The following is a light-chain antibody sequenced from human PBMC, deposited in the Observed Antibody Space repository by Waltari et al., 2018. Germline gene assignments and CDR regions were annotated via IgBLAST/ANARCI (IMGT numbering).Light chain of an antibody. CDR3: QQRSDWPIT. CDR2: GAI. J-gene: IGKJ5*01. CDR1: QSVSSY. V-gene: IGKV3-11*01. Sequence: EIVLTQSPATLSLSPGERATLSCRASQSVSSYLVWYQQKPGQAPSLLVYGAIARATGIPARFSGSGSGTDFTLTISSLEPEDFAVYYCQQRSDWPITFGQGTRLEIK.